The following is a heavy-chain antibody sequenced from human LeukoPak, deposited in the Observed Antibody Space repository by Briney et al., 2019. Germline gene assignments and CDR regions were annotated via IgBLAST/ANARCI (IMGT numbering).Heavy chain of an antibody. Sequence: ASVKVSCKASGYTFSDYYMHWVRQAPGQGLEWMGWINPDSGGTKYAQKFQDRVTMTSDTSISTAYMELSRLRSDDTAVYYCARDVGEYCSSTNCYASHYWGQGTLVTVSS. CDR3: ARDVGEYCSSTNCYASHY. CDR2: INPDSGGT. D-gene: IGHD2-2*01. J-gene: IGHJ4*02. V-gene: IGHV1-2*02. CDR1: GYTFSDYY.